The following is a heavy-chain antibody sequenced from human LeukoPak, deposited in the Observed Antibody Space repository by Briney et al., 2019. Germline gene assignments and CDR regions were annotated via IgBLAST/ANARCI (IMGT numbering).Heavy chain of an antibody. Sequence: PSQTLSLTCGISGDSVSSNNGAWNWIRQSPSRGLEWLGRTHYRSKWYNDYAGSMKGRITISPDTSKNQFSLQLNSVTPEDTAVYYCARDVGTSGRYTFDYWGQGTLVTVSS. J-gene: IGHJ4*02. CDR3: ARDVGTSGRYTFDY. V-gene: IGHV6-1*01. D-gene: IGHD6-19*01. CDR1: GDSVSSNNGA. CDR2: THYRSKWYN.